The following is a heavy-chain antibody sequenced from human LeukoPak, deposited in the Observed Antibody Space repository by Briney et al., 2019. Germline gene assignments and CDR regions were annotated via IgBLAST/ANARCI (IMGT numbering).Heavy chain of an antibody. J-gene: IGHJ4*02. CDR3: ARISPGGKGN. V-gene: IGHV3-30-3*01. CDR1: GFTFSSYA. CDR2: ISYDGSNK. D-gene: IGHD3-3*01. Sequence: GGSLRLSCAASGFTFSSYAMHWVRQAPGKGLEWVAVISYDGSNKYYADSVKGRFTISRDNSKNTLYLQMNSLRPEDTALYYGARISPGGKGNGGRGTLATSSS.